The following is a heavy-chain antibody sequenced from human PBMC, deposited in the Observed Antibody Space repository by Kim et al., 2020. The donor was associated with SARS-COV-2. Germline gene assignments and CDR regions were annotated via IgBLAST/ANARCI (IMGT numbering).Heavy chain of an antibody. CDR3: ARTPIEDIVVVPTTDINTADAFDI. D-gene: IGHD2-2*01. CDR2: INPNSGGT. J-gene: IGHJ3*02. Sequence: ASVKVSCKASGSTFTGYYIHWVRQAPGQGLEWMGWINPNSGGTNYAQKFQGRVTMTRDTSISTAYMELNRLRSDDTAVYSCARTPIEDIVVVPTTDINTADAFDIWGQGTMVTVSS. CDR1: GSTFTGYY. V-gene: IGHV1-2*02.